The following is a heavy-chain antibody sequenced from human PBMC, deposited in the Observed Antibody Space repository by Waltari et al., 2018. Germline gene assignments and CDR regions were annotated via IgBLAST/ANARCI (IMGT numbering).Heavy chain of an antibody. V-gene: IGHV1-2*02. CDR1: GSTFTGYY. Sequence: QVQLVQSGAEVKKPGASVKVSCKASGSTFTGYYMHWGRTAPGQGLEWMGWINPNSGGTNYAQKFQGRVTMTRDTSISTAYMELSRLRSDDTAMYYCARVRGIAVAGTAGQHWGQGTLVTVSS. CDR2: INPNSGGT. CDR3: ARVRGIAVAGTAGQH. J-gene: IGHJ1*01. D-gene: IGHD6-19*01.